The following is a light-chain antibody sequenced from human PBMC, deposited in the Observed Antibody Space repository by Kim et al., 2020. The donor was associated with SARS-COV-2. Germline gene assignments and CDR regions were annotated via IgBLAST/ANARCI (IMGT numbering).Light chain of an antibody. Sequence: GKTVIISCPRSSGSIVSDFVQWFQQRPGSSPTTVIYDDHKRPSGVPDRFSGSVDSSSNSASLTISGLRTDDEADYYCQSYDDNIWVFGGGTQLTVL. CDR3: QSYDDNIWV. V-gene: IGLV6-57*01. J-gene: IGLJ3*02. CDR2: DDH. CDR1: SGSIVSDF.